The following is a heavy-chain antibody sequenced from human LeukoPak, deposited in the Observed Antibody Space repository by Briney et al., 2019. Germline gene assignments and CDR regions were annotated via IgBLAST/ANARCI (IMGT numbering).Heavy chain of an antibody. J-gene: IGHJ3*02. CDR3: ASPRIYGSGAFDI. V-gene: IGHV3-7*01. D-gene: IGHD3-10*01. CDR2: IKQDGSEK. Sequence: GGSLRLSCAASGFTFSSCWMSWVRQAPGKGLEWVANIKQDGSEKYYVDSVKGRFTISRDNAKNSLYLQMNSLRAEDTAVYYCASPRIYGSGAFDIWGQGTMVTVSS. CDR1: GFTFSSCW.